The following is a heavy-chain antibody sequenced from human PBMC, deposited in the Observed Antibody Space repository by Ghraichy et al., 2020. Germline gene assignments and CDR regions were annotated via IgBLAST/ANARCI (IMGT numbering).Heavy chain of an antibody. CDR2: ISWNSGSI. D-gene: IGHD3-9*01. CDR3: AKDIVYDILTGLDAFDI. CDR1: GFTFDDYA. Sequence: SLRLSCAASGFTFDDYAMHWVRQAPGKGLEWVSGISWNSGSIGYADSVKGRFTISRDNAKNSLYLQMNSLRAEDTALYYCAKDIVYDILTGLDAFDIWGQGTMVTVSS. J-gene: IGHJ3*02. V-gene: IGHV3-9*01.